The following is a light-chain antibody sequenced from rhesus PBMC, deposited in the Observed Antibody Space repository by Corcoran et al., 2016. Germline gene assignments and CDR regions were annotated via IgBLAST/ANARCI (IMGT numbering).Light chain of an antibody. CDR2: EAS. J-gene: IGKJ2*01. CDR1: EGISHW. Sequence: DIQMTQSPSSLSASIGDRVPITCPDSEGISHWLAWYQWKPGKAPKLLIYEASCFQIGVPSRFSGSGSGTAFTLTISTLQPEDFATYYCLQYSSSPYSFGQGTKVEIK. V-gene: IGKV1-21*01. CDR3: LQYSSSPYS.